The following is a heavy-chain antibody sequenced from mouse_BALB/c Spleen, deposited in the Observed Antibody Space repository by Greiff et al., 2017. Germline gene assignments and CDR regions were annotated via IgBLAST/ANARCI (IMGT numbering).Heavy chain of an antibody. CDR1: GFTFSSYT. J-gene: IGHJ2*01. D-gene: IGHD2-3*01. V-gene: IGHV5-6-4*01. Sequence: EVQLVESGGGLVKPGGSLKLSCAASGFTFSSYTMSWVRQTPEKRLEWVATISSGGSYTYYPDSVKGRFTISRDNAKNTLYLQMSSLTSEDTAMYYCTEENDGYYVNWGQGTTLTVSS. CDR2: ISSGGSYT. CDR3: TEENDGYYVN.